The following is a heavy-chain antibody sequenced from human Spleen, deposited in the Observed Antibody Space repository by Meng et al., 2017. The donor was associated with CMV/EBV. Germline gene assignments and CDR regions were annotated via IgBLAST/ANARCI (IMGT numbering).Heavy chain of an antibody. Sequence: SLKISCAASGFNFDDYVIHWVRQAPGKGLEWASGISWNTGIIGYVDSVRGRFTISRDHGKNSLYLQMNSLRTEDTALYYCAKAGAPQGSGLFDAFDIWGQGTMVTVSS. CDR3: AKAGAPQGSGLFDAFDI. CDR2: ISWNTGII. J-gene: IGHJ3*02. V-gene: IGHV3-9*01. CDR1: GFNFDDYV. D-gene: IGHD6-19*01.